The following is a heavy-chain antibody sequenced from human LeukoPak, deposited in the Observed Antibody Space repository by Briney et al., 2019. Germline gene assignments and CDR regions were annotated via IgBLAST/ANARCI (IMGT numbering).Heavy chain of an antibody. Sequence: PGGSLRLSCAASGFTVSSNYMSWVRQAPGKGLEWVSVIYSGGSTYYADSVKGRFTISRDNSKNTLYLQMNSLGAEDTAVYYCATYSSSSFGYYYYGMDVWGQGTTVTVPS. D-gene: IGHD6-6*01. J-gene: IGHJ6*02. CDR1: GFTVSSNY. CDR3: ATYSSSSFGYYYYGMDV. CDR2: IYSGGST. V-gene: IGHV3-66*01.